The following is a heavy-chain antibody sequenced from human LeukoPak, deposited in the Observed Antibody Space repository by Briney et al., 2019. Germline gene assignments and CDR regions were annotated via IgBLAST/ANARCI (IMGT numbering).Heavy chain of an antibody. CDR1: GGSFSGYY. Sequence: PSETLSLTCAVYGGSFSGYYWSWIRQPPGKGLEWIGEINHSGSTNYNPSLKSRVTISVDTSKNQFSLKLSSVTAADTAVYYCARDDLAELVRDAFDIWGQGTMVTVSS. D-gene: IGHD1-1*01. J-gene: IGHJ3*02. CDR3: ARDDLAELVRDAFDI. CDR2: INHSGST. V-gene: IGHV4-34*01.